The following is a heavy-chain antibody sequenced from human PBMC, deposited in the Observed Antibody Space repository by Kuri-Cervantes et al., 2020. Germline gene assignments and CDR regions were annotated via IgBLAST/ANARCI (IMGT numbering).Heavy chain of an antibody. J-gene: IGHJ3*02. Sequence: ASVKVSCKASGYTFTSHAMNWVRQAPGQGLEWMGWINTNTGNPTYAQGFTGRSVFSLDTSVSTAYLQISSLKAEDAAVYYCARGGSSPRLEKRSAFDIWGQGTMVTVSS. CDR1: GYTFTSHA. D-gene: IGHD5-24*01. CDR2: INTNTGNP. CDR3: ARGGSSPRLEKRSAFDI. V-gene: IGHV7-4-1*02.